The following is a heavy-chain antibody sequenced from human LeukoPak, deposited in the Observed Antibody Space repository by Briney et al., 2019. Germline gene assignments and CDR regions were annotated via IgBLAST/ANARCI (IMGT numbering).Heavy chain of an antibody. CDR2: IYYSGST. CDR3: AREYCSSTSCPFDY. J-gene: IGHJ4*02. V-gene: IGHV4-59*12. Sequence: SETLSLTCTVSGGSISSYYWIWIRQPPGKDLAWIGYIYYSGSTYYNPSLKSRVTISVETSKNQFSLKLSSVAAADTAVYYCAREYCSSTSCPFDYWGQGTLVTVSS. CDR1: GGSISSYY. D-gene: IGHD2-2*01.